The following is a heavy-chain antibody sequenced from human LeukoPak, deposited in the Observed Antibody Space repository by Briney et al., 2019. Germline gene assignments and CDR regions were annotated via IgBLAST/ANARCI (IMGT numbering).Heavy chain of an antibody. Sequence: GASVKVYCKASGGTFSSYAISWVRQAPGQGLEWMGGIIPIFGTANYAQKFQGRVTITTDESTSTAYMELSSLRSEDTAVYYCTRGPSMILYYYYMDVWGKGTTVTVSS. J-gene: IGHJ6*03. V-gene: IGHV1-69*05. CDR2: IIPIFGTA. CDR1: GGTFSSYA. D-gene: IGHD3-22*01. CDR3: TRGPSMILYYYYMDV.